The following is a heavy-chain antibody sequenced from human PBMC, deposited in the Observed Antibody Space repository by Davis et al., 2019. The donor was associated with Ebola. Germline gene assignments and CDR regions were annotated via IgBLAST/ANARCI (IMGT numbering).Heavy chain of an antibody. CDR3: AREGSSSISDY. CDR2: INPNSGGT. D-gene: IGHD6-6*01. J-gene: IGHJ4*02. V-gene: IGHV1-2*02. CDR1: GGTFSSYA. Sequence: SVTVSCKASGGTFSSYAISWVRQAPGQGLEWMGWINPNSGGTNYAQKFQGRVTLTRDTSISTAYMELSRLRSDDTAVYYCAREGSSSISDYWGQGTLVTVSS.